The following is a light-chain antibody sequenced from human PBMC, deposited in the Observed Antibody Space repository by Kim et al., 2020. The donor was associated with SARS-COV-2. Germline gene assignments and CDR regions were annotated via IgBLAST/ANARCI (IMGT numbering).Light chain of an antibody. J-gene: IGKJ1*01. Sequence: ASVGDRVTITCRASQGISNSLAWYQQKPGKAPKVLIYDASTLQSGVPSRFSGSGSGTDFTLTISSLQPEDVATYYCQKYNSAPWTLGQGTKVEIK. CDR1: QGISNS. CDR3: QKYNSAPWT. V-gene: IGKV1-27*01. CDR2: DAS.